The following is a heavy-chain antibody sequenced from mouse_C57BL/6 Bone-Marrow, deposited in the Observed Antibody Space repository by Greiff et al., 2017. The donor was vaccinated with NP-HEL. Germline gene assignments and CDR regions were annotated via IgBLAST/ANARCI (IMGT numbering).Heavy chain of an antibody. V-gene: IGHV5-17*01. D-gene: IGHD2-10*01. Sequence: EVQRVESGGGLVKPGGSLKLSCAASGFTFSDYGMHWVRQAPEKGLEWVAYISSGSSTIYYADTVKGRFTISRDNAKNTLFLQMTSLRSEDTAMYYCARPYYGNPYYAMDYWGQGTSVTVSS. CDR3: ARPYYGNPYYAMDY. CDR2: ISSGSSTI. J-gene: IGHJ4*01. CDR1: GFTFSDYG.